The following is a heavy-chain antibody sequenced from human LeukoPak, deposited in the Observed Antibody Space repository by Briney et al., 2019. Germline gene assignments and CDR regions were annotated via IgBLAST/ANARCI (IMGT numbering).Heavy chain of an antibody. CDR1: GASISSYY. Sequence: SETLSVTCTVSGASISSYYWSWIRQPAGKGLEWIGRIYTSGSTNYNPSLKSRVTISVDKSKNQFSLRLSSVTAADTAVYYCARSTVTRSFTYDYYYMNVWGKGTTVTVSS. D-gene: IGHD4-17*01. CDR3: ARSTVTRSFTYDYYYMNV. J-gene: IGHJ6*03. V-gene: IGHV4-4*07. CDR2: IYTSGST.